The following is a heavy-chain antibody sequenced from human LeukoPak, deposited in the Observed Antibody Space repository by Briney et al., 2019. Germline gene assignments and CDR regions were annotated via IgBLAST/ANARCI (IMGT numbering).Heavy chain of an antibody. CDR3: ARGVREQQLVYNWFDP. V-gene: IGHV4-59*01. D-gene: IGHD6-13*01. CDR1: GGSISSYY. J-gene: IGHJ5*02. Sequence: SETLSLTCTVSGGSISSYYWSWIRQPPGKGLEWIGYIYYSGSTKYNPSLKSRVTISVEMSKNQFSLKLSSVTAADTAVYYCARGVREQQLVYNWFDPRGQGTLVTVSS. CDR2: IYYSGST.